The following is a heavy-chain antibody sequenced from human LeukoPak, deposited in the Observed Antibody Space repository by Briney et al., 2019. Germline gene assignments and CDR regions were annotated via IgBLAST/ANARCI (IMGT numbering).Heavy chain of an antibody. J-gene: IGHJ4*02. V-gene: IGHV3-48*01. D-gene: IGHD3-16*01. CDR1: GFSFNNYA. CDR2: ISSSGSTI. CDR3: ARARGPYRN. Sequence: GGSLRLSCVASGFSFNNYAMNWVRQAPGKGLEWVSYISSSGSTIYYADSVKGRFTISRHNSKNTLYLQMNSLRAEDTAVYYCARARGPYRNWGQGTLVTVSS.